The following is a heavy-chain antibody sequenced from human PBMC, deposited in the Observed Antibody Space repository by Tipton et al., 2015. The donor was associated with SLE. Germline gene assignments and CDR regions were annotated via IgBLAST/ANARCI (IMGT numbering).Heavy chain of an antibody. CDR1: GGSISSYY. J-gene: IGHJ4*02. CDR2: IYHTGST. CDR3: ARGYDSTRGLLGWFFDY. V-gene: IGHV4-59*01. D-gene: IGHD3-22*01. Sequence: TLSLTCTVSGGSISSYYWIWIRQPPGKGLEWMGYIYHTGSTYNNPSLKSRVTISVDTSKNQFSLKLSSVTAADTAVYYCARGYDSTRGLLGWFFDYWGQGTLVTVSS.